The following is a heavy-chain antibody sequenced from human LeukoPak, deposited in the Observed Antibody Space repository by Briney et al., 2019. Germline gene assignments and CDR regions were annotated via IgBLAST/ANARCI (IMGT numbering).Heavy chain of an antibody. V-gene: IGHV3-53*01. D-gene: IGHD6-13*01. Sequence: GGSLRLSCAASGFTFSSYSMNWVRQAPGKGLEWVSVIYSGGTTNYADSVKGRFTISRDNSKNTLFLQMNSLRAEDTAVYYCARGGYSSSWYHFDYWGQGTLVTVSS. J-gene: IGHJ4*02. CDR3: ARGGYSSSWYHFDY. CDR2: IYSGGTT. CDR1: GFTFSSYS.